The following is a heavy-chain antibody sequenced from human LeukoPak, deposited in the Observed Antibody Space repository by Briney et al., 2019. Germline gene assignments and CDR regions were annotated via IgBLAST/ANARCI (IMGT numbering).Heavy chain of an antibody. D-gene: IGHD5-24*01. J-gene: IGHJ4*02. Sequence: TSETLSLTCSVSGGSISSHNHHWDWIRQPPGNGLEWIGSIHHSGATYSNPPLRSRLTLSVDMSKNHFSLNLSSVTAADTAVYYCARRDNSFDSWGPGTLVTVSS. CDR1: GGSISSHNHH. CDR2: IHHSGAT. CDR3: ARRDNSFDS. V-gene: IGHV4-39*02.